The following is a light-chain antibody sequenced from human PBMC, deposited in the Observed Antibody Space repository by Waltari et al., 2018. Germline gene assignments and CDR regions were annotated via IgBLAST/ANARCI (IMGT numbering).Light chain of an antibody. V-gene: IGLV1-44*01. CDR3: AAWDGSLNGVV. CDR2: LNN. Sequence: QSVLTQPPSASGTPGQRVTISGSGRSSNIGTYNVNWYQHLLGAAPKLLICLNNQRPSGVPDRFSASKSGTSASLAISGLQSEDEADYYCAAWDGSLNGVVFGGGTKLTVL. J-gene: IGLJ2*01. CDR1: SSNIGTYN.